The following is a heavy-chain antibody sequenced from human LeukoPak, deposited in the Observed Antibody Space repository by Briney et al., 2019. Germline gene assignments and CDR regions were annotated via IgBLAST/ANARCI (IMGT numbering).Heavy chain of an antibody. J-gene: IGHJ1*01. Sequence: PGGSLRLSCTVSGFTLSSYETSWLRQAPGKGLEWVSSIDYDGSSRHYADSVKGRFTISRDNSNHTLFLHLNSLRGEDTAVYYCTRNSGSYGLSWGQGTLVTVSS. CDR1: GFTLSSYE. CDR2: IDYDGSSR. V-gene: IGHV3-23*03. CDR3: TRNSGSYGLS. D-gene: IGHD6-19*01.